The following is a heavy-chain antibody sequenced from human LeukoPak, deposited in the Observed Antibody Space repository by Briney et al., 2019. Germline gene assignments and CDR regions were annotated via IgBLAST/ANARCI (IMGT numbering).Heavy chain of an antibody. Sequence: ASVKVSCKASGYTFTSYYMHWVRQAPGQVLGWMGIINPSGGSTSYAQKFQGRVTMTRDTSTSTVYMELGSLRSEDTAVYYCARDGLRDSYVSSGYYSDWGQGTLVTVSS. J-gene: IGHJ4*02. D-gene: IGHD3-22*01. CDR2: INPSGGST. V-gene: IGHV1-46*01. CDR3: ARDGLRDSYVSSGYYSD. CDR1: GYTFTSYY.